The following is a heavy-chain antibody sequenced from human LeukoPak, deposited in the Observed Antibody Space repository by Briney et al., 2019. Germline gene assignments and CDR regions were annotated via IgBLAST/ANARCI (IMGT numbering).Heavy chain of an antibody. CDR2: ISSSSSYI. J-gene: IGHJ4*02. D-gene: IGHD2-15*01. CDR1: GFTFSSHS. Sequence: GGSLRLSCAASGFTFSSHSMNWVRQAPGKGLEWVSSISSSSSYIYYADSVKGRFTISRDNAKNSLYLQMNSLRAEDTAVYYCARASREGGLDYWGQGTLVTVSS. CDR3: ARASREGGLDY. V-gene: IGHV3-21*01.